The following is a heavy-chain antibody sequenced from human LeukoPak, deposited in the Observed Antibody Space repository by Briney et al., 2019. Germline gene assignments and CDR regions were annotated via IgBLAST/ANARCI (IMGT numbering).Heavy chain of an antibody. CDR1: GYSFTTYW. D-gene: IGHD2-21*02. CDR2: IYPGDSDT. V-gene: IGHV5-51*01. CDR3: ARRSAGGDPRYYYYYMDV. J-gene: IGHJ6*03. Sequence: GESLKISCKGSGYSFTTYWIGWVRQMPGKGLEWMGIIYPGDSDTRYSPSFQGQVTISADKSISTAYLQWSSLKASDTAMYYCARRSAGGDPRYYYYYMDVWGKGTTVTVSS.